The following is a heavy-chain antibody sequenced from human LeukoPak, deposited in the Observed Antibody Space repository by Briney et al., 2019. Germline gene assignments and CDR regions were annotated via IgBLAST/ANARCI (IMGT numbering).Heavy chain of an antibody. J-gene: IGHJ5*02. CDR2: MNPNSGNT. Sequence: ASVKVSCKASGYTFTSYDINWVRQATGQGLEWMGWMNPNSGNTGYAQKFRGRVTMTRNTSISTAYMELSSLRSEDTAVYYCARYAKIIGFDPWGQGTLVTVSS. CDR1: GYTFTSYD. CDR3: ARYAKIIGFDP. V-gene: IGHV1-8*01.